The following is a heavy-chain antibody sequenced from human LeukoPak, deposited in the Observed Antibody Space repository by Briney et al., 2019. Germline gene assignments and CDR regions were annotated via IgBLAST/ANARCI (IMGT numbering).Heavy chain of an antibody. J-gene: IGHJ4*02. CDR1: GYTFTGYY. CDR3: ARWTYCYGGGDY. Sequence: ASVKVSCKASGYTFTGYYMHWVRQAPGQGLEWMGWINHNSGGTNYAQKFQGRVTMTGDTSISTAYMELSRLRSDDTAVYYCARWTYCYGGGDYWGQGSLVTVSS. CDR2: INHNSGGT. D-gene: IGHD3-10*01. V-gene: IGHV1-2*02.